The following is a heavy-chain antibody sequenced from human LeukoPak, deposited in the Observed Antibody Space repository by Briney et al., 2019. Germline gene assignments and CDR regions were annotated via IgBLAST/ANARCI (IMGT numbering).Heavy chain of an antibody. Sequence: PGGSLRLSCGASGFTFSTYSMNWVRQAPGKGLEWVSSISGSSSYIYYADSVKGRFTISRDSAQNSLYLQMNSLRAEDTAVYYCARGQSYGWFDPWGQGTLVTVSS. CDR2: ISGSSSYI. CDR1: GFTFSTYS. CDR3: ARGQSYGWFDP. V-gene: IGHV3-21*01. J-gene: IGHJ5*02. D-gene: IGHD5-18*01.